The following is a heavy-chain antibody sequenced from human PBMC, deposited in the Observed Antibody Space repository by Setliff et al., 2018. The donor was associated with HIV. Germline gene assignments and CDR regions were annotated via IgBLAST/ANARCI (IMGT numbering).Heavy chain of an antibody. V-gene: IGHV4-4*02. Sequence: SETLSLTCAVSGVSISSSNWWTWVRQPPGKGLECIGEVSHSGSTNYNPSLKSRVTISVDKSKNQFSLKLSSVTAAGTAVYYCARDQRLSYWGQGALVTVSS. J-gene: IGHJ4*02. CDR3: ARDQRLSY. CDR2: VSHSGST. CDR1: GVSISSSNW.